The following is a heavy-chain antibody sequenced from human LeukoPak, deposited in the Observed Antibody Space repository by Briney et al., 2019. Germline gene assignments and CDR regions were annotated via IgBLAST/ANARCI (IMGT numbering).Heavy chain of an antibody. CDR1: GGSFSGYY. CDR3: ARVRCSGGSCYFGMDV. Sequence: SETLSLTCAVYGGSFSGYYWSWIRQPPGKGLEWIGYIYYSGSTNYNPSLKSRVTISVDTSKNQFSLKLSSVTAADTAVYYCARVRCSGGSCYFGMDVWGQGTTVTVSS. J-gene: IGHJ6*02. CDR2: IYYSGST. V-gene: IGHV4-59*01. D-gene: IGHD2-15*01.